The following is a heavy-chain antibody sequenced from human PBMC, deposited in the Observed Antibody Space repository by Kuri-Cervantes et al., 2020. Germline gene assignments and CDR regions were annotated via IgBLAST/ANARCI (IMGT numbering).Heavy chain of an antibody. CDR1: GGSISTYY. Sequence: GSLRLSCTVSGGSISTYYWTWIRQPPGQGLEWIGYIYYTGSTTYNPSLKSRVTISVDTSKNQFSLKLSSVTAADTAVYYCARHYDFWSGYYDYWGQGTLVTVSS. CDR2: IYYTGST. D-gene: IGHD3-3*01. V-gene: IGHV4-59*08. CDR3: ARHYDFWSGYYDY. J-gene: IGHJ4*02.